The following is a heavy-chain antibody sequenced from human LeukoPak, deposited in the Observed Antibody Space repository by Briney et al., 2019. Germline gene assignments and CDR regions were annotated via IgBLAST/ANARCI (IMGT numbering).Heavy chain of an antibody. J-gene: IGHJ3*02. CDR2: IKQDGSAE. D-gene: IGHD3-3*01. CDR1: GFTFSSSW. Sequence: GGSLRLSCAASGFTFSSSWMSWVRQAPGKGLEWVADIKQDGSAENYVDSVKGRFTISRDNAKNSLYLQMNSLRAEDTAVYYCARDAQYYDFWSGYFYGAFDIWGQGTMVTVSS. V-gene: IGHV3-7*01. CDR3: ARDAQYYDFWSGYFYGAFDI.